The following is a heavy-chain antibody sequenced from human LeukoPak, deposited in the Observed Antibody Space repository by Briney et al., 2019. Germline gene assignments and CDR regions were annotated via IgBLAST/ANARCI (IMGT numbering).Heavy chain of an antibody. D-gene: IGHD3-9*01. J-gene: IGHJ4*02. CDR2: INPSGGST. V-gene: IGHV1-46*01. CDR1: GFTFTGYW. CDR3: ARGSRPVYNLLTGKRYFDY. Sequence: GASVKVSCKASGFTFTGYWMHWVRQAPGQGLEWMGIINPSGGSTTYAQKFRGRLTMTRDMSTSTVYMELSSLRSEDTAVYYCARGSRPVYNLLTGKRYFDYWGQGTLLTVSS.